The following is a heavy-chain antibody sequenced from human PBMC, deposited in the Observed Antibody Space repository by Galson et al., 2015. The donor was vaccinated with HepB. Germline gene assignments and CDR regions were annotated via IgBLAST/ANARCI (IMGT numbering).Heavy chain of an antibody. CDR1: GFTFTRYA. J-gene: IGHJ2*01. CDR2: ISGSGFFT. Sequence: SLRLSCAASGFTFTRYAMSWVRQAPGRGLEWVSGISGSGFFTNYAASVTGRVTISRDHSKNKMYLQMNSLGAEDTAVYYCARPKDVGSGWSRVEWYFDLWGRGTLVTVSS. CDR3: ARPKDVGSGWSRVEWYFDL. D-gene: IGHD6-19*01. V-gene: IGHV3-23*01.